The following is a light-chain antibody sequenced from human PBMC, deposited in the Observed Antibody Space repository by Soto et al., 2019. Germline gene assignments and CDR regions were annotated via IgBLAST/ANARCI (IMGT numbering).Light chain of an antibody. CDR2: EVT. CDR3: SAYAGSTFV. V-gene: IGLV2-8*01. CDR1: SSDVGGYNY. J-gene: IGLJ1*01. Sequence: QSALTHPPSATGAAGQSVTISCTGTSSDVGGYNYVSWYQQHPGKAPKVMIYEVTKRPSGVPDRFSGSKSGNTASLTVSGLQAEDESDYYCSAYAGSTFVFGTGTKVTVL.